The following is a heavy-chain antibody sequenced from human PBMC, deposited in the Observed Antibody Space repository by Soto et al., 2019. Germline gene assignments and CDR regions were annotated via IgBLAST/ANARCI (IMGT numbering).Heavy chain of an antibody. V-gene: IGHV4-59*01. J-gene: IGHJ6*02. Sequence: PSETLSLTCTVSGGSISSYYWSWIRQPPGKGLEWIGYIYYSGSTNYNPSLKSRVTISVDTSKNQFSLKLSSVTAADTAVYYCAFGEFNYYGMDVWGQGTTVTVSS. CDR3: AFGEFNYYGMDV. D-gene: IGHD3-10*01. CDR1: GGSISSYY. CDR2: IYYSGST.